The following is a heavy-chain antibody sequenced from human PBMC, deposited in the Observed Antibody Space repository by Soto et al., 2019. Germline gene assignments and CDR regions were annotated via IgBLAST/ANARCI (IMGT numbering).Heavy chain of an antibody. CDR2: ISYDGSHA. D-gene: IGHD1-26*01. V-gene: IGHV3-30*18. CDR1: GFTFTTYG. CDR3: AKERTYSVASGFDY. Sequence: QVQLVDSGGGVVQPGRSLRLSCAASGFTFTTYGMHWVRRAPGKGLEWVAVISYDGSHAYYADSVKGRFTISRDNSKNTLYLQSNSLRAEVTAVYYCAKERTYSVASGFDYGGRGTLVTVSS. J-gene: IGHJ4*02.